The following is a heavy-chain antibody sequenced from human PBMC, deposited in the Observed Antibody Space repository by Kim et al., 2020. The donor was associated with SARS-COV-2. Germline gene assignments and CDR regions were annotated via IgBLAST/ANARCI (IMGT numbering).Heavy chain of an antibody. CDR2: ISGSGGST. CDR1: GFTFSSYA. D-gene: IGHD3-9*01. V-gene: IGHV3-23*01. Sequence: GGSLRLSCAASGFTFSSYAMSCVRQAPGKGLEWVSAISGSGGSTYYADSVKGRFTISRDNSKNTLYLQMNSLRAEDTAVYYCAKDGLRYFDWLPYAFDIWGQGKMVTVSS. CDR3: AKDGLRYFDWLPYAFDI. J-gene: IGHJ3*02.